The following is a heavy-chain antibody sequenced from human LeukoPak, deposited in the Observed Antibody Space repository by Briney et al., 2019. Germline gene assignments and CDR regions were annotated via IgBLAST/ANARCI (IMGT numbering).Heavy chain of an antibody. CDR3: ARLSYYYDSSGAGKKYYFDY. V-gene: IGHV4-39*01. CDR2: IYYSGST. Sequence: PSETLSLTCTVSGGSISSSSYYWGWIRQPPGKGLEWIGSIYYSGSTYYNPSLKSRVTISVDTSKNQFSLKLSSVTAADTAVYYCARLSYYYDSSGAGKKYYFDYWGQGTLVTVSS. D-gene: IGHD3-22*01. J-gene: IGHJ4*02. CDR1: GGSISSSSYY.